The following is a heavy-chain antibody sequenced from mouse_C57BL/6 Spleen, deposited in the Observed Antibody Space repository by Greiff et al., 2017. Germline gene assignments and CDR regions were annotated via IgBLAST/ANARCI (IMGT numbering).Heavy chain of an antibody. CDR3: ARLSNYYGSWAWFAY. V-gene: IGHV1-5*01. CDR1: GYTFTSYW. Sequence: EVQLQQSGTVLARPGASVKMSCKTSGYTFTSYWMHWVKQRPGQGLEWIGAIYPGNSDTSYNQKFKGKAKLTAVTSASTAYMELSSLTHENSAVFYCARLSNYYGSWAWFAYWGQGTLVTVSA. CDR2: IYPGNSDT. J-gene: IGHJ3*01. D-gene: IGHD1-1*01.